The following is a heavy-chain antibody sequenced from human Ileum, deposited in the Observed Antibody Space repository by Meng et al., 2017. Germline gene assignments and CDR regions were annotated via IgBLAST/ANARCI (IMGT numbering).Heavy chain of an antibody. Sequence: EGMRVEAGGGLSRPGGSRGLSCPASGFTFTDHGMHWVRQGPGKGLVWVSRINPDGSDPTYADSVKGRFTISRDNAKNTVYLQMNSLRAEDTALYYCTNDRLNHWGQGALVTVSS. CDR2: INPDGSDP. J-gene: IGHJ1*01. CDR1: GFTFTDHG. CDR3: TNDRLNH. D-gene: IGHD1-1*01. V-gene: IGHV3-74*01.